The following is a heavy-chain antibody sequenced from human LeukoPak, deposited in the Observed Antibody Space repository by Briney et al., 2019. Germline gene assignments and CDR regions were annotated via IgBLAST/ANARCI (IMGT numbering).Heavy chain of an antibody. Sequence: GASVKVSCKVSGYTLTELSMHWVRQAPGKGLEWMGNFHPDDGETIYAQKFQGRVTMTEDTSTDTAYMELSSLRSEDTAVYYCATEAVTTNDAFDIWGQGTMVTVPP. V-gene: IGHV1-24*01. CDR2: FHPDDGET. J-gene: IGHJ3*02. CDR3: ATEAVTTNDAFDI. D-gene: IGHD4-17*01. CDR1: GYTLTELS.